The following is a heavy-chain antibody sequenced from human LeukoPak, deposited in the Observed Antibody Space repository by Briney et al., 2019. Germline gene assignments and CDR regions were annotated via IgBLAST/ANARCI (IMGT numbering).Heavy chain of an antibody. J-gene: IGHJ6*03. CDR1: GYSISSGYY. D-gene: IGHD3-10*01. V-gene: IGHV4-38-2*01. CDR3: ASSVSRLYYYYMDV. CDR2: IYHSGST. Sequence: SETLSLXCAVSGYSISSGYYWGWIRKPPGKGLEWIGSIYHSGSTYYNPSLKSRVTISVDTSKNQFSLKLSSVTAADTAVYYCASSVSRLYYYYMDVWGKGTTVTVSS.